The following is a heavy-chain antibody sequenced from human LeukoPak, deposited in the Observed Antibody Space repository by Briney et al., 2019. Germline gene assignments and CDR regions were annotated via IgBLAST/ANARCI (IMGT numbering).Heavy chain of an antibody. D-gene: IGHD6-13*01. V-gene: IGHV3-74*01. J-gene: IGHJ4*02. CDR1: GFTFSSYW. CDR3: ARADSSSWYGDYFAY. Sequence: PGGSLRLSCAASGFTFSSYWMHWVRQAPGKGLVWVSRINSDGSSTSYADSVKGRFTISRDNAKNTLYLQMNSLRAEDTAVYYCARADSSSWYGDYFAYWGQGTLVTVSS. CDR2: INSDGSST.